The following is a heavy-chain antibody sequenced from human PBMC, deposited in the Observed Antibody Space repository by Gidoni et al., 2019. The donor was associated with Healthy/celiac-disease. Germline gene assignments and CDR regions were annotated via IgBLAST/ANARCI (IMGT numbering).Heavy chain of an antibody. CDR3: ARETDRNYYGMDV. CDR1: GRTFSSYA. V-gene: IGHV1-69*01. Sequence: QLQSVQSGAEVTKPGSSVKVSCKASGRTFSSYAISWVRQAPGQGLEWMGGIIPIFGTANYAQKFQGRVTITADESTSTAYMELSSLRSEDTAVYYCARETDRNYYGMDVWGQGTTVTVSS. J-gene: IGHJ6*02. CDR2: IIPIFGTA.